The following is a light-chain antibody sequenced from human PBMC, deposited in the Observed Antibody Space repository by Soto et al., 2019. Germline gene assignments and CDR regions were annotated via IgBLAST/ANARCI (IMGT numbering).Light chain of an antibody. V-gene: IGLV2-14*01. Sequence: QSVLTQPASVSGSPGQSITISCTGTSSVVGGYNYVSWYQQHPGKAPKLMISGVTNRPSGVSSRFSGSKSGNTASLTVSGLQTADEADYFCSSYTSSMTNVFGSGTKVTV. CDR1: SSVVGGYNY. CDR3: SSYTSSMTNV. J-gene: IGLJ1*01. CDR2: GVT.